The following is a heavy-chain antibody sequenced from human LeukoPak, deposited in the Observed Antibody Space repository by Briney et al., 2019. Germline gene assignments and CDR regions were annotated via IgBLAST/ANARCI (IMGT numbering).Heavy chain of an antibody. D-gene: IGHD5-18*01. CDR3: AKGYSYGYDYFDY. J-gene: IGHJ4*02. V-gene: IGHV3-9*01. CDR2: ISWNSGGI. Sequence: GGSLRLSCAASGFTFDDYAMRWVRQAPGKGLEWVSGISWNSGGIGYADSVKGRFTISRDNAKNSVYLQMNSLRAEDTALYYCAKGYSYGYDYFDYWGQGTLVTVSS. CDR1: GFTFDDYA.